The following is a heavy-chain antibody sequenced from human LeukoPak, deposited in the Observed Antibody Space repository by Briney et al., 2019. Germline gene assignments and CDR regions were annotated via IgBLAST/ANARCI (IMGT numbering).Heavy chain of an antibody. Sequence: SETLSLTCTVSGGSVSRYYWNWIRQPPGKGLEWIGYIFYSGTTDYNPSLKSRVTISVDTSKNQSSLKLSSVTAADTAVYYCARFFGYSSSWSYFDYWGQGTLVTVSS. CDR3: ARFFGYSSSWSYFDY. J-gene: IGHJ4*02. CDR2: IFYSGTT. D-gene: IGHD6-13*01. V-gene: IGHV4-59*02. CDR1: GGSVSRYY.